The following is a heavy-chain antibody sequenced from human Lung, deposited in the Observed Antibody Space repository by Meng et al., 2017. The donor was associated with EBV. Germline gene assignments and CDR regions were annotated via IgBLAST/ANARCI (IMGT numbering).Heavy chain of an antibody. Sequence: QVQLQESGPGLVKPSQTLSLTCPVSGGSISSGGYYWSWIRQHPGKGLEWIGYIYYSGSTYYNPSLKNRVTISVDTSKNQFSLKLSSVTAADTAVYYCAATVNDGYFDYWGQGTLVTVSS. CDR2: IYYSGST. D-gene: IGHD4-11*01. CDR1: GGSISSGGYY. V-gene: IGHV4-31*03. CDR3: AATVNDGYFDY. J-gene: IGHJ4*02.